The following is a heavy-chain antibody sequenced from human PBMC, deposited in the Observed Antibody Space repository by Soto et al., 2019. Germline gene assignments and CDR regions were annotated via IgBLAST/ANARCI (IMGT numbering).Heavy chain of an antibody. CDR3: ARDQGYCSSTSCSPNYGMDV. D-gene: IGHD2-2*01. CDR1: GYTFTGYY. CDR2: INPNSGGT. J-gene: IGHJ6*02. V-gene: IGHV1-2*04. Sequence: ASVKFSCKASGYTFTGYYMHWVRQAPGQGLEWMGWINPNSGGTNYAQKFQGWVTMTRDTSISTAYMELSRLRSDDTAVYYCARDQGYCSSTSCSPNYGMDVWGQGTTVT.